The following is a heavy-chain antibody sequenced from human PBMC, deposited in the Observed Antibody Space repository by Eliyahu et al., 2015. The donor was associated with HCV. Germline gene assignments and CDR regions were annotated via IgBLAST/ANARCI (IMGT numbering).Heavy chain of an antibody. CDR3: VAENRKNMSFDY. V-gene: IGHV4-39*01. D-gene: IGHD1-14*01. CDR2: IYYSGST. Sequence: QLQLQESGPGLVKPSETLSLTCTVSGGSISSSSYFWGWIRQPPGKGLEWIGSIYYSGSTYYNPSLKSRVTISVDTSKNQFSLKLSSVTAADTAVYYCVAENRKNMSFDYWGQGTLVTVSS. J-gene: IGHJ4*02. CDR1: GGSISSSSYF.